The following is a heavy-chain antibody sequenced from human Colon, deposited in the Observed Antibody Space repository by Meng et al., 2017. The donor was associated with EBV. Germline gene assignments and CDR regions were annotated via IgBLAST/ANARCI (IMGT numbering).Heavy chain of an antibody. CDR1: GWSLSGYY. V-gene: IGHV4-34*02. CDR2: INHSGSA. CDR3: ARTFGYCSNNNCPRTLGY. J-gene: IGHJ4*02. Sequence: QVQLKKWARGLFKPPETLSLTCGVSGWSLSGYYWSWIRHFPGRTLEFIGDINHSGSANYNPSLRSRVTISVDTSKNQIFLNLHSVTAADTAVYHCARTFGYCSNNNCPRTLGYWGQGTLVTVSS. D-gene: IGHD2-2*03.